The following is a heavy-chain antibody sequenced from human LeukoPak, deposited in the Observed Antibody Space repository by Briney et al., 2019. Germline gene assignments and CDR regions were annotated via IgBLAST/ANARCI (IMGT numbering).Heavy chain of an antibody. D-gene: IGHD3-16*02. Sequence: SVKVSCKASGGTFSSYAISWVRQAPGQGLEWMGGIIPIFGTANYAQKFQGRVTITADESTTTAYMELSSLRSEDTAVYYCARDDYVWGSYRYKGSFDYWGQGTLVTVSS. CDR1: GGTFSSYA. J-gene: IGHJ4*02. CDR3: ARDDYVWGSYRYKGSFDY. V-gene: IGHV1-69*13. CDR2: IIPIFGTA.